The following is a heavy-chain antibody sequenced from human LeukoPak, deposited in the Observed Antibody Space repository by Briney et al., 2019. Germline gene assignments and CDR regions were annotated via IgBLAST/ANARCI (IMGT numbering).Heavy chain of an antibody. V-gene: IGHV4-59*01. CDR1: GGSISSSY. CDR2: IYYSGST. CDR3: ARSNYDFWSGYSKWFDP. Sequence: SETLSLTCTVSGGSISSSYWSWIRQPPGKGLEWIGYIYYSGSTNYNPSLKSRVTISVDTSKNQFSLKLSSVTAADTAVYYCARSNYDFWSGYSKWFDPWGQGTLVTVSS. J-gene: IGHJ5*02. D-gene: IGHD3-3*01.